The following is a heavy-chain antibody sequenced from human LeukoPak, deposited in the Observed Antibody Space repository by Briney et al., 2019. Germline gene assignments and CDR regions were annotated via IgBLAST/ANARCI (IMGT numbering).Heavy chain of an antibody. CDR2: VHLDGRT. V-gene: IGHV4-4*02. J-gene: IGHJ4*02. CDR3: AREGGFYRPLDY. CDR1: VGSVTGTNW. Sequence: SETLSLTCGVSVGSVTGTNWWTWVRQPPGKGLEWIGEVHLDGRTNYNPSLKSRLTMSVDLSENHISLKLTSVTAADTAVYYCAREGGFYRPLDYSGQGTLVTVSS. D-gene: IGHD3-3*01.